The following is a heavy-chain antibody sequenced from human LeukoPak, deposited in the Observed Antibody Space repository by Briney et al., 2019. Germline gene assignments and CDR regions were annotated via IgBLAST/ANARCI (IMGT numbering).Heavy chain of an antibody. J-gene: IGHJ6*03. D-gene: IGHD6-13*01. V-gene: IGHV4-38-2*02. CDR3: ARVVAAAKDYYYYYMDV. Sequence: PPETLSLTCTVSGYSISSGYYWGWIRQPPGKGLEWIGSIYHSGSTYYNPSLKSRVTISVDTSKNQFSLKLSSVTAADTAVYYCARVVAAAKDYYYYYMDVWGKGTTVTVSS. CDR2: IYHSGST. CDR1: GYSISSGYY.